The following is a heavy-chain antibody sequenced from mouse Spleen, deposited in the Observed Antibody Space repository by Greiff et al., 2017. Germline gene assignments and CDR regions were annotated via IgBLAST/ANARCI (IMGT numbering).Heavy chain of an antibody. CDR3: TTSSYVESLAY. J-gene: IGHJ3*01. V-gene: IGHV14-4*01. D-gene: IGHD1-1*01. Sequence: VQLKQSGAELVRPGASVKLSCTASGFNIKDDYMHWVKQRPEQGLEWIGWIDPENGDTEYASKFQGKATITADTSSNTAYLQLSSLTSEDTAVYYCTTSSYVESLAYWGQGTLVTVSA. CDR2: IDPENGDT. CDR1: GFNIKDDY.